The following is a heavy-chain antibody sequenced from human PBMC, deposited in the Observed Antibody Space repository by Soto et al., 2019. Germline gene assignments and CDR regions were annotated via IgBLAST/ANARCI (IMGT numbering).Heavy chain of an antibody. Sequence: SVKVSCKASGGTFSSYAISWVRQAPGQGLEWMGGIIPIFGTANYAQKFQGRVTITADESTSTAYMELSSLRSEDTAVYYCARAGLVGATRPLDYWGRGALVTVSS. CDR3: ARAGLVGATRPLDY. D-gene: IGHD1-26*01. V-gene: IGHV1-69*13. CDR1: GGTFSSYA. CDR2: IIPIFGTA. J-gene: IGHJ4*02.